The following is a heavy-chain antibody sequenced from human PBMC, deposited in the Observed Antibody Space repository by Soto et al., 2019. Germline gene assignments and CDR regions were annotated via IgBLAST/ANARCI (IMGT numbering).Heavy chain of an antibody. D-gene: IGHD3-10*01. CDR3: VKDVSPGGADV. V-gene: IGHV4-61*03. J-gene: IGHJ6*02. CDR1: GGSVSSGSYY. CDR2: IYYSGGT. Sequence: SETLSLTCTVSGGSVSSGSYYWSWIRQPPGKGLEWIGYIYYSGGTGYADSVKGRFTISIDKAQNFLYLQMNSLRPEDTASYYCVKDVSPGGADVWGQGTTVTVSS.